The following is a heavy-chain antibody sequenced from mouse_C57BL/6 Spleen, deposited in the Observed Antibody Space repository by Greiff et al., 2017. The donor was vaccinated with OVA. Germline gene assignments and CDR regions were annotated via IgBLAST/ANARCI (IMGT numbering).Heavy chain of an antibody. D-gene: IGHD2-5*01. CDR3: ARRYSKGFDY. CDR1: GFTFSSYT. V-gene: IGHV5-9*01. J-gene: IGHJ2*01. Sequence: EVKVVESGGGLVKPGGSLKLSCAASGFTFSSYTMSWVRQTPEKRLEWVATISGGGGNTYYPDSVKGRFTISRDNAKNTLYLQMSSLRSEDTALYYCARRYSKGFDYWGQGTTLTVSS. CDR2: ISGGGGNT.